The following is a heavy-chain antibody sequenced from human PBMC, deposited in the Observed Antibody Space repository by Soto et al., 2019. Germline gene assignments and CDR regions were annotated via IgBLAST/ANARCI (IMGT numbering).Heavy chain of an antibody. J-gene: IGHJ4*02. CDR2: VVVGRDNT. D-gene: IGHD4-17*01. CDR3: AAEIDDYAVFTL. V-gene: IGHV1-58*01. Sequence: AXXXXSXXXSXXXFXKSSVXXMRQARGQRLEWIGWVVVGRDNTRYAQNFQDRVTITRDMSTSTSYMELSSLTSEDTAVYFCAAEIDDYAVFTLWGQGTPVTVSS. CDR1: XXXFXKSS.